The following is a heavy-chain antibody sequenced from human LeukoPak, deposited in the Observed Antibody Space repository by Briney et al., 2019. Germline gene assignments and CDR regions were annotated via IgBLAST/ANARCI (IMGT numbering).Heavy chain of an antibody. CDR1: GFTLDDYA. D-gene: IGHD3-10*01. J-gene: IGHJ4*02. V-gene: IGHV3-20*04. Sequence: GGSLRLSCAASGFTLDDYAMSWVRQAPGKGLEWVSGINWNGGSTGYADSVKGRFTISRDNAKNSLYLQVGILRAEATALYYCARGPYGSGSYYIPFDNWGQGTLVSVSS. CDR2: INWNGGST. CDR3: ARGPYGSGSYYIPFDN.